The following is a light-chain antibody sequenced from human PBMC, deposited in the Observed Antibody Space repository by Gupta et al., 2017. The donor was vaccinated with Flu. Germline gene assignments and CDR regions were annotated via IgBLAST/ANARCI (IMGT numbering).Light chain of an antibody. Sequence: DIDLAQSPGTLSVSPGEGATLSCRASQSVSSSYLVWYQQKPGQATRLLFYGASSRATGIPKRFSSSGSGKDFTPTSSRLQAEYFAVYYCQPYGISTYTFGQGTKREI. J-gene: IGKJ2*01. CDR3: QPYGISTYT. CDR1: QSVSSSY. V-gene: IGKV3-20*01. CDR2: GAS.